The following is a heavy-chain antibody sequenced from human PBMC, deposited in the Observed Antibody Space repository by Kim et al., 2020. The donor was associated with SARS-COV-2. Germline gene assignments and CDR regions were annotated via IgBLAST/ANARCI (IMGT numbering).Heavy chain of an antibody. CDR3: AKALPTYYYDSSGSYEAFDS. Sequence: GGSLRLSCAASGFTFDDYTMHWVRQAPGKGLEWVSLIRWDGGSTYYADSVKGRFTISRDNSKNSLYLQMNSLRTEDTALYYCAKALPTYYYDSSGSYEAFDSWGEGTRVTVSS. D-gene: IGHD3-22*01. V-gene: IGHV3-43*01. CDR1: GFTFDDYT. J-gene: IGHJ3*02. CDR2: IRWDGGST.